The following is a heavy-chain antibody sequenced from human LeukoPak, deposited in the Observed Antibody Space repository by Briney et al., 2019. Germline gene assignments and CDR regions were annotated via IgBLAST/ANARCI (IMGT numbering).Heavy chain of an antibody. Sequence: GGSLRLSCAASGFTFSSYSMNWVRQAPGKGLEWVSYISSSSSTIYYADSVKGRFTISRDNAKNSLYLQMNSLRAEDTAVYYCARGVAARTHYFDYWGQGTLVTVSS. CDR3: ARGVAARTHYFDY. V-gene: IGHV3-48*01. CDR2: ISSSSSTI. CDR1: GFTFSSYS. D-gene: IGHD2-15*01. J-gene: IGHJ4*02.